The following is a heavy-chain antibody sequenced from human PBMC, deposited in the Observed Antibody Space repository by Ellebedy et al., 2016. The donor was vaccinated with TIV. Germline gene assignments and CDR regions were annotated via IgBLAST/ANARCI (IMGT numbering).Heavy chain of an antibody. CDR3: ARDPGGGGDFGDNWFDP. CDR1: GIIVSDYF. J-gene: IGHJ5*02. D-gene: IGHD2-21*01. CDR2: LYTDAKT. Sequence: PGGSLRLSCEASGIIVSDYFMNWVRQAPGKGLEWVSVLYTDAKTNYTDSVNGRFIVSRDSSKNTLYLQMNSLTAEDTAVYYCARDPGGGGDFGDNWFDPWGQGTLVTVSS. V-gene: IGHV3-66*01.